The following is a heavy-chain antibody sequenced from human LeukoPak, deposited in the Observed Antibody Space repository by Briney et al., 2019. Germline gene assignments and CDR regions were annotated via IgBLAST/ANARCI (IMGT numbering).Heavy chain of an antibody. CDR2: ISYDGTNK. CDR3: ARALDEGARFDY. Sequence: GGSLRLSCTASGFTFSTYAMHWVRQAPGKGLEWVAVISYDGTNKYYADSMKGRFTISRDNSKNTLYLQMNSLRAEDTAVYHCARALDEGARFDYWGQGTLVTVSS. J-gene: IGHJ4*02. V-gene: IGHV3-30-3*01. CDR1: GFTFSTYA.